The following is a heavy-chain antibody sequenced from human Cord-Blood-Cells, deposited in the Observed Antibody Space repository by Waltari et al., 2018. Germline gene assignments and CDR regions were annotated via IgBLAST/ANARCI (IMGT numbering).Heavy chain of an antibody. J-gene: IGHJ3*02. CDR1: GGTLSSYA. Sequence: QVQLVQSGAEVKKPGSSVKVSCTASGGTLSSYAISWVRQAPGQGLEWMGRIIPILGIANYAQKFQGRVTITADKSTSTAYMELSSLRSEDTAVYYCARVAGETGDAFDIWGQGTMVTVSS. D-gene: IGHD7-27*01. V-gene: IGHV1-69*09. CDR3: ARVAGETGDAFDI. CDR2: IIPILGIA.